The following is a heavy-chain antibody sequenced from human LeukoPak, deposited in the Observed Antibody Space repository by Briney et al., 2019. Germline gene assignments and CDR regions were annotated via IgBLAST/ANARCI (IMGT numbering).Heavy chain of an antibody. V-gene: IGHV3-73*01. CDR1: GFTFSGSA. D-gene: IGHD5-18*01. CDR2: IRSKANGYAT. J-gene: IGHJ6*02. CDR3: TRLNDTAMVNRYYYYYYGMDV. Sequence: PGGSLRLSCAASGFTFSGSAMHWVRQASGKGLEWVGRIRSKANGYATAYAASVKGRFTISRDDSKNTAYLQMNSLKTEDTAVYYCTRLNDTAMVNRYYYYYYGMDVWGQGTTVTVSS.